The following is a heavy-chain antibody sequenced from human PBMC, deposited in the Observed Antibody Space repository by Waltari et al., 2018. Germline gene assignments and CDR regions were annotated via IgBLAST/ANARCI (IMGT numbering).Heavy chain of an antibody. V-gene: IGHV3-23*01. J-gene: IGHJ4*02. D-gene: IGHD1-1*01. CDR2: SSGSGGGT. CDR3: ARAYNWNDFFDF. CDR1: GLTFINYG. Sequence: EVQLLESGGGLVQPGGSLRLSCAASGLTFINYGMSWVRQAPGQGLEWVSGSSGSGGGTYYADSVKGRFTISRDNSKNTLYLQMNSLRADDSAFYYCARAYNWNDFFDFWGLGTLVTVSS.